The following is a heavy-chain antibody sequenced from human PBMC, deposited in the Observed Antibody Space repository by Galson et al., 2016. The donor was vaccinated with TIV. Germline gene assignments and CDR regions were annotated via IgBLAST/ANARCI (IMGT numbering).Heavy chain of an antibody. CDR2: IYFDDSET. D-gene: IGHD2-21*01. CDR1: GNTFINSW. Sequence: QSGAEVKKSGESLKISCKTSGNTFINSWIAWVRQMPGKGLECMGVIYFDDSETIYSPSFEGHVTISVDKSINTAYLHWNRLKASDSAMYYCARLGCGADCYSGVGKWGQGTLVTVAS. CDR3: ARLGCGADCYSGVGK. V-gene: IGHV5-51*01. J-gene: IGHJ4*02.